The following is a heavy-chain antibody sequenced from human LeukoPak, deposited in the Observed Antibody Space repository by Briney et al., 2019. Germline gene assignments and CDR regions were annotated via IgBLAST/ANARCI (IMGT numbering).Heavy chain of an antibody. CDR3: ARSKASGAFNWFDP. J-gene: IGHJ5*02. CDR1: GGSFSGYY. CDR2: INHSGGT. V-gene: IGHV4-34*01. Sequence: PSETLSLTCAVYGGSFSGYYWSWIRQPPGKGLEWIGEINHSGGTNYNPSLKSRVTISVDTSKNQFSLKLSSVTAADTAVYYCARSKASGAFNWFDPWGQGTLVTVSS. D-gene: IGHD3-10*01.